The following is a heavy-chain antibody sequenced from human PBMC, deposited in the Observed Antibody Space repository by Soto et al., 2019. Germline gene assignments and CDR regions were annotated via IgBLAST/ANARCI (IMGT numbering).Heavy chain of an antibody. J-gene: IGHJ6*02. V-gene: IGHV4-34*01. CDR3: ASFTVRGGIYCSGGSCSGMDV. D-gene: IGHD2-15*01. CDR2: INHSGST. Sequence: PSEPLSLTCAVYGGSFSGYYWSWIRQPPGKGLEWIGEINHSGSTNYNPSLKSRVTISVDTSKNQFSLKLSSVTAADTAVYYCASFTVRGGIYCSGGSCSGMDVWGQGTTVTVSS. CDR1: GGSFSGYY.